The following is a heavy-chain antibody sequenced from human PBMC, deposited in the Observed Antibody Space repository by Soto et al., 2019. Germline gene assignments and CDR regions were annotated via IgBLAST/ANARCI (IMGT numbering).Heavy chain of an antibody. CDR2: IWYDGSNK. CDR3: ARDLLPRAAAEPYYYYGMDV. D-gene: IGHD6-13*01. J-gene: IGHJ6*02. V-gene: IGHV3-33*01. CDR1: GFTFSSYG. Sequence: PGGSLRLSCAASGFTFSSYGMHWVRQAPGKGLEWVAVIWYDGSNKYYADSVKGRFTISRDNSKNTLYLQMNSLRAEDTAVYYCARDLLPRAAAEPYYYYGMDVWGQGTTVTVS.